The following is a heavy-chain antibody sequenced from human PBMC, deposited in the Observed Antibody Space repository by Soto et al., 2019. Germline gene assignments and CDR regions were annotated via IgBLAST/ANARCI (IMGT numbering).Heavy chain of an antibody. V-gene: IGHV1-69*08. J-gene: IGHJ6*02. CDR2: IIPILGET. Sequence: QVQLVQSGAEVKKPGSSVRVSCKASGNIFSSYTISWVRQAPGQGIEWMGRIIPILGETNSAQKFQGKVTLTANKSTHTAYMELNSLRLQGTAAYYGERVLGGRMVNWGQGTKVTFSS. CDR3: ERVLGGRMVN. D-gene: IGHD3-16*01. CDR1: GNIFSSYT.